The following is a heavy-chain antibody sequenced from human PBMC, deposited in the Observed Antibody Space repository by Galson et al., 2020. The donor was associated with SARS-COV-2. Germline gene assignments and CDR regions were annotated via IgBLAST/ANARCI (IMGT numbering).Heavy chain of an antibody. CDR2: TYYRSKWYN. CDR3: ARDKRGEYDSSRHYYYYGMDV. D-gene: IGHD3-22*01. CDR1: GDSVSSNSAA. J-gene: IGHJ6*02. V-gene: IGHV6-1*01. Sequence: SETLSLTCAISGDSVSSNSAAWNWIRQSPSRGLEWLGRTYYRSKWYNDYAVSVKSRITINPDTSKNQFSLQLNSVTPEDTAVYYCARDKRGEYDSSRHYYYYGMDVWGQGTTVTVSS.